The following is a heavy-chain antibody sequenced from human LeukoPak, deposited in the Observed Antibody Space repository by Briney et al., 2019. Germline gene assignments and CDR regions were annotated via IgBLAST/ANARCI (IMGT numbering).Heavy chain of an antibody. J-gene: IGHJ4*02. CDR1: GYSFTAFY. D-gene: IGHD3-10*01. CDR3: PRDGEYGTGSYYRGCFDY. CDR2: IHPRSGET. V-gene: IGHV1-2*02. Sequence: GASVKVSCKASGYSFTAFYIHWVRQAPGQGLEWMGWIHPRSGETNYVYKFRGRVTMPRDTSISTTYMDLGRLGSDDTPVHNLPRDGEYGTGSYYRGCFDYWGQGTLVTVSS.